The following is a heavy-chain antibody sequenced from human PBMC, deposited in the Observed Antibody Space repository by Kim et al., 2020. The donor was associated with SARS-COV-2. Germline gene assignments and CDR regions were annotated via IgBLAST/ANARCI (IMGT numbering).Heavy chain of an antibody. CDR3: ARGREYGDYQTLFDY. V-gene: IGHV4-34*01. D-gene: IGHD4-17*01. CDR2: INHSGST. J-gene: IGHJ4*02. Sequence: SETLSLTCAVYGGSFSGYYWSWIRQPPGKGLEWIGEINHSGSTNYNPSLKSRVTISVDTSKNQFSLKLSSVTAADTAVYYCARGREYGDYQTLFDYWGQGTLVTVSS. CDR1: GGSFSGYY.